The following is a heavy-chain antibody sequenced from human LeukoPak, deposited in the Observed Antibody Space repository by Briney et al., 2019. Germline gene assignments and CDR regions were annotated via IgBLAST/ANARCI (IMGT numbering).Heavy chain of an antibody. V-gene: IGHV3-11*01. J-gene: IGHJ5*02. D-gene: IGHD3-16*01. CDR1: RFTFSDYY. Sequence: GGSLRLSCAASRFTFSDYYTSWIRQAPGKGLEWVSYISSSRTTISYADSVRGRFIISRDNAKNSLYLQMNSLRAEDTAVYYCARGGGQGGVNWFDPWGQGTLVTDSS. CDR3: ARGGGQGGVNWFDP. CDR2: ISSSRTTI.